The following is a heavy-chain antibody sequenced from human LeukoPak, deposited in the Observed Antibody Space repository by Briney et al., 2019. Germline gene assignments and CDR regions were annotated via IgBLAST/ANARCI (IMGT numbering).Heavy chain of an antibody. J-gene: IGHJ3*02. CDR2: IYHSGST. CDR3: ANRIVGATDAFDI. CDR1: GGSISSSNW. D-gene: IGHD1-26*01. V-gene: IGHV4-4*02. Sequence: SETLSFTCAVSGGSISSSNWWSWVRQPPGKGLEWIGEIYHSGSTNYNPSLKSRVTISVDKSKNQFSLKLSSVTAADTAVYYCANRIVGATDAFDIWGQGTMVTVSS.